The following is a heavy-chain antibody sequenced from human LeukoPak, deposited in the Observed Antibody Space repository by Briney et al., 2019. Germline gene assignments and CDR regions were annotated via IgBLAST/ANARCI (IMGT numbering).Heavy chain of an antibody. CDR1: GLTFSGSA. D-gene: IGHD2-2*01. J-gene: IGHJ5*02. Sequence: PGGSLRLSCAASGLTFSGSAVHWVRQPSRKGLEWVGRIGSKTNPYAAAYAASVKGRFTVSRDDSKNTAYLEMNSLKTEDTALYYCARRGGYCTSTACYDLWGQGTLVTVSS. V-gene: IGHV3-73*01. CDR3: ARRGGYCTSTACYDL. CDR2: IGSKTNPYAA.